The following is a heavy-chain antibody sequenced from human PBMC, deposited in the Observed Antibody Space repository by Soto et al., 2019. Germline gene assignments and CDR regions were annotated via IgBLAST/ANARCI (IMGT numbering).Heavy chain of an antibody. CDR1: GFTFSSYA. V-gene: IGHV3-23*01. CDR2: ISGRGGST. Sequence: EVQLLESGGGLVQPGGSLRLSCAASGFTFSSYAMSWVRQAPGKGLEWVSAISGRGGSTYYADSVKRRFTISRDNSKNTLYLKMNSLRAEDTAVYYCAKEIPPVVVVAATFDSWGQGPLVTVSS. J-gene: IGHJ4*02. CDR3: AKEIPPVVVVAATFDS. D-gene: IGHD2-15*01.